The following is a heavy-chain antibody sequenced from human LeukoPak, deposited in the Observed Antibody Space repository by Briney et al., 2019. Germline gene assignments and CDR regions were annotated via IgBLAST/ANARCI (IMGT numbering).Heavy chain of an antibody. D-gene: IGHD4-23*01. CDR1: GFTLSSYG. J-gene: IGHJ6*02. V-gene: IGHV3-30*18. CDR3: AKDSLRWSYFYYGMDV. CDR2: ISYAGSNK. Sequence: GGSLRLSCAASGFTLSSYGMHWVRQAPGKVLEWVAVISYAGSNKYYVDSVKGRFTISRDNSKNTLYLQMNSLRAEDTAVYHCAKDSLRWSYFYYGMDVWGQGTTVTVSS.